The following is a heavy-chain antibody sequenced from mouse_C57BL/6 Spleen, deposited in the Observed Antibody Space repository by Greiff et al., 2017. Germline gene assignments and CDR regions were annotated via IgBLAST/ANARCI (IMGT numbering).Heavy chain of an antibody. V-gene: IGHV5-17*01. CDR2: ISSGSSTI. J-gene: IGHJ4*01. CDR3: ARSGDYAMDY. D-gene: IGHD3-1*01. Sequence: EVQRVESGGGLVKPGGPLKRSCAASGFTFSDYGMHWVRQAPENGLEWVAYISSGSSTIYSADTGKGRFTSFRDNAKNSLFLQMTSLRSEDTAMYYCARSGDYAMDYWGQGTSVTVSS. CDR1: GFTFSDYG.